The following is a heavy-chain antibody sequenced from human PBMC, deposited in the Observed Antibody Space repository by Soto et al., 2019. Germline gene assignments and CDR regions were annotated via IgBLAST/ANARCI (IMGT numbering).Heavy chain of an antibody. Sequence: GGSLRLSCAASGFTFTDYWTHWVRQAPGKGLVWVSRINSDGSRTSYADSVTGRFTISRDNAKNTLYLQMNSLRVEDTALYYCARETYRGFYFDYWGQGTLVTSPQ. D-gene: IGHD4-4*01. V-gene: IGHV3-74*01. J-gene: IGHJ4*02. CDR1: GFTFTDYW. CDR2: INSDGSRT. CDR3: ARETYRGFYFDY.